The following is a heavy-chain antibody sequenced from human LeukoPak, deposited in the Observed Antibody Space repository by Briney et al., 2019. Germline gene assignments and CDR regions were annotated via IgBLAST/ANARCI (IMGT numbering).Heavy chain of an antibody. D-gene: IGHD6-6*01. V-gene: IGHV3-20*04. Sequence: GGSLRLSCAASGFTFGAYCMHWVRQPPGKGLEWVSAINWNSDTIHYADSVRGRFTISRDNAKNTLYLQMNSLRAEDTAVYYCARGDSSSKIDYWGQGTLVTVSS. CDR1: GFTFGAYC. J-gene: IGHJ4*02. CDR2: INWNSDTI. CDR3: ARGDSSSKIDY.